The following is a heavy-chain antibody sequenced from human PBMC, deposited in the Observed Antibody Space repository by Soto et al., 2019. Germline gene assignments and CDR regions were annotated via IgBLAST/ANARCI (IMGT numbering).Heavy chain of an antibody. CDR2: IYHSGSP. Sequence: QVQLQESGPGLVKPSGTLSLTCAVSGGSISSSNWWSWVRQPSEKGLEWIGEIYHSGSPNHNPSLKSRVTISVDKSKNQFSLKLQSLTAADTPVYYCATLERGQLKTFDYWGQGTLVTVSS. D-gene: IGHD1-1*01. V-gene: IGHV4-4*02. J-gene: IGHJ4*02. CDR3: ATLERGQLKTFDY. CDR1: GGSISSSNW.